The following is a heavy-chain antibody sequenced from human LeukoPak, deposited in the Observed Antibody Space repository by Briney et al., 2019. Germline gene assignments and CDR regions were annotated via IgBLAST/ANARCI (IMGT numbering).Heavy chain of an antibody. J-gene: IGHJ3*02. CDR2: IYYIGST. Sequence: PSETLSLTCTVSGDSINSYYWSWIRQGKGLEWIGYIYYIGSTNYNPSLKSRVTISVDTSKTYFSLKVTSLTAADTAVYYCARFMVRGVHRAFDIWGQGTMVTVSS. D-gene: IGHD3-10*01. CDR3: ARFMVRGVHRAFDI. CDR1: GDSINSYY. V-gene: IGHV4-59*01.